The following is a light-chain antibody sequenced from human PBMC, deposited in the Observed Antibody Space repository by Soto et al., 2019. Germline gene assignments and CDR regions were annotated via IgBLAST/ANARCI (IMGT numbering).Light chain of an antibody. J-gene: IGKJ3*01. CDR2: AAY. Sequence: DIQMTQSPSSLSASVGDRVTITCRASQSISSYLNWYQQKPGKAPKLLIYAAYSLQSGVPSRFSGSGSGTDFTLTISSLQPEDFATYYCQQSYSTPWFTFGPGTKVDIK. V-gene: IGKV1-39*01. CDR3: QQSYSTPWFT. CDR1: QSISSY.